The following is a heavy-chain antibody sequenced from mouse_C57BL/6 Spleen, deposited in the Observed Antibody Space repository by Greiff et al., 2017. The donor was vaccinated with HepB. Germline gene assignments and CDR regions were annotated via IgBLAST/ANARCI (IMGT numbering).Heavy chain of an antibody. CDR3: ARRVTPYYYAMDY. CDR2: ISSGSSTI. CDR1: GFTFSDYG. Sequence: DVMLVESGGGLVKPGGSLKLSCAASGFTFSDYGMHWVRQAPEKGLEWVAYISSGSSTIYYADTVKGRFTISRDNAKNTLFLQMTSLRSEYTAMYYCARRVTPYYYAMDYWGQGTSVTVSS. J-gene: IGHJ4*01. V-gene: IGHV5-17*01. D-gene: IGHD2-3*01.